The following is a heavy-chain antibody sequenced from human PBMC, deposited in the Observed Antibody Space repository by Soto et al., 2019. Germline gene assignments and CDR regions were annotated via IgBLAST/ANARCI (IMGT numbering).Heavy chain of an antibody. Sequence: GGSLRLSCAASGFTFSGSAMHCVRQASGKGLEWVGRIRSKANSYATAYAASVKGRFTISRDDSKNTAYLQMNSLKTEDTAVYYCTIYGDYAFDYYYYGMDVWGQGTTVTVSS. J-gene: IGHJ6*02. V-gene: IGHV3-73*01. CDR2: IRSKANSYAT. CDR1: GFTFSGSA. CDR3: TIYGDYAFDYYYYGMDV. D-gene: IGHD4-17*01.